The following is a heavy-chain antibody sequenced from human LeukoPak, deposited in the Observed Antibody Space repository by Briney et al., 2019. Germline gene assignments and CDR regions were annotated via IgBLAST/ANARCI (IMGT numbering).Heavy chain of an antibody. J-gene: IGHJ4*02. CDR2: IYYSGST. CDR3: ARSSINVLMVFLDY. Sequence: SETLSLTCTVSGGSISSGDYYWGWIRQPPGKGLEWIGYIYYSGSTYYNPSLKSRVTISVDTSKNQFSLKLSSVTAADTAVYYCARSSINVLMVFLDYWGQGTLVTVSS. CDR1: GGSISSGDYY. V-gene: IGHV4-30-4*08. D-gene: IGHD2-8*01.